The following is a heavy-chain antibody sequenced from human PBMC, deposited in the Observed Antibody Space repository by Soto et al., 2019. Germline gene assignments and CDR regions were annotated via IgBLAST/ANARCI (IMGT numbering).Heavy chain of an antibody. D-gene: IGHD6-13*01. CDR2: IVPLFRTT. V-gene: IGHV1-69*06. CDR1: VGTFSSYA. J-gene: IGHJ6*02. Sequence: SVKVSCKTSVGTFSSYAIIWLLQAPLQWLDWMGGIVPLFRTTNYAQKFQGRVTITADTSTYTVYMELSGVKSGDTAVYYCARGGYSSNWSTRLDRSGLDIWGQGTTVTVSS. CDR3: ARGGYSSNWSTRLDRSGLDI.